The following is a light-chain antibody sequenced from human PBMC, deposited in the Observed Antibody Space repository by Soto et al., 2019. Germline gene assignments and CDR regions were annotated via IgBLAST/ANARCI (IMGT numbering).Light chain of an antibody. CDR1: QSVSSSY. V-gene: IGKV3-20*01. CDR3: QQYGSSPPIT. Sequence: EIVLTQSPGTLSLSPGERATLSCRASQSVSSSYLAWYQQKPGQAPRLLLYGASSRATGIPDRFSGSGSGTDFTLTISRLAPEDFAVYYCQQYGSSPPITFGQGTRLEIK. J-gene: IGKJ5*01. CDR2: GAS.